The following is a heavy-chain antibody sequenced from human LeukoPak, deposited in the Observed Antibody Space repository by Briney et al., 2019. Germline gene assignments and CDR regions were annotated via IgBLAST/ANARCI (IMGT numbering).Heavy chain of an antibody. Sequence: GGSLRLSCAASRFTFSSYAMSWVRQAPGKGLEWVSGICGSGGSTYYADSVKGRFTVSRDNSKNTLYLQMNSLRAEDTAVYYCAKARGTVVPPFDYWGQGTLVTVSS. CDR2: ICGSGGST. CDR1: RFTFSSYA. J-gene: IGHJ4*02. D-gene: IGHD3-22*01. CDR3: AKARGTVVPPFDY. V-gene: IGHV3-23*01.